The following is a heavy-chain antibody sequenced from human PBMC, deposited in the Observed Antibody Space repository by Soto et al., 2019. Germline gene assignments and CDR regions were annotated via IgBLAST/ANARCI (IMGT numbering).Heavy chain of an antibody. CDR3: ARSFRSTQPRYYIDC. D-gene: IGHD3-3*01. CDR2: IYSTEST. CDR1: GGSISSGSYY. V-gene: IGHV4-31*03. Sequence: PSETLSLTCTVSGGSISSGSYYWTWIRQHPGKGLEWIGHIYSTESTNYNPSLKSRLTISVDMSASQFSRKLSSVTVADTAVYYCARSFRSTQPRYYIDCWGPATLVTVFS. J-gene: IGHJ4*02.